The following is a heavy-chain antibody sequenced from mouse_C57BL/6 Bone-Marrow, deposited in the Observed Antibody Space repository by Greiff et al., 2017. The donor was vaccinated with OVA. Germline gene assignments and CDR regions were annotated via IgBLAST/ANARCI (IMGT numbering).Heavy chain of an antibody. V-gene: IGHV1-4*01. Sequence: VQLQESGAELARPGASVKMSCKASGYTFTSYTMHWVKQRPGQGLEWIGYINPSSGYTKYNQKFKDKATLTADKSSSTAYMQLSSLTSEDSAVYYCARFYYDYDWFAYWGQGTLVTVSA. CDR1: GYTFTSYT. D-gene: IGHD2-4*01. CDR3: ARFYYDYDWFAY. CDR2: INPSSGYT. J-gene: IGHJ3*01.